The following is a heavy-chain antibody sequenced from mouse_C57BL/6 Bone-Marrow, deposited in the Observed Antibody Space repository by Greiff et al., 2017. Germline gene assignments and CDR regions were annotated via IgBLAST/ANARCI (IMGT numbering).Heavy chain of an antibody. CDR3: ARSGVTTYFDV. V-gene: IGHV1-55*01. D-gene: IGHD2-3*01. J-gene: IGHJ1*03. CDR1: GYTFTSYW. Sequence: QVQLQQPGAELVKPGASVTMSCKASGYTFTSYWITWVKQRPGQGLEWIGDIYPGSGSTNYNEKFKSKAILTVDTSSSTAYMHLSSLTSEDSAVYYCARSGVTTYFDVWGTGTTVTVSS. CDR2: IYPGSGST.